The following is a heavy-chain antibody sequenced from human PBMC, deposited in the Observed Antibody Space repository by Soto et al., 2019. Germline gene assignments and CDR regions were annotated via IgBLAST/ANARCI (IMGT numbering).Heavy chain of an antibody. CDR2: IYYSGIT. D-gene: IGHD3-10*01. Sequence: SETLFLTWTVSGGSISVLGGAISSYYWSWIRQAPGQGLEWIGDIYYSGITNYNPSLKSRVTISVDTSKNQLSLKLSSVTAADTAVYYCARDKSFHLAPGGYYYYGMDVWGQGTTVTVSS. V-gene: IGHV4-61*01. CDR1: GGSISVLGGAISSYY. CDR3: ARDKSFHLAPGGYYYYGMDV. J-gene: IGHJ6*02.